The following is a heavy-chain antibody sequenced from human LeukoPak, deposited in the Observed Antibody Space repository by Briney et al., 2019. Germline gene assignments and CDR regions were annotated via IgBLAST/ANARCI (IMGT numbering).Heavy chain of an antibody. CDR2: INPNSGGT. Sequence: GASVKVSCKASGYTFTGYYMHWVRQAPGQGLGWMGWINPNSGGTNYAQKFQGRVTMTRDTSISTAYMELSRLRSDDTAVYYCARIGYSSGFNWFDPWGQGTLVTVSS. J-gene: IGHJ5*02. V-gene: IGHV1-2*02. CDR3: ARIGYSSGFNWFDP. D-gene: IGHD6-19*01. CDR1: GYTFTGYY.